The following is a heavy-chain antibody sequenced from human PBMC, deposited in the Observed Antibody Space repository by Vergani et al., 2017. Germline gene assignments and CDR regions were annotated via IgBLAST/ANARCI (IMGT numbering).Heavy chain of an antibody. Sequence: VQLLESGGGLVQPGGSLRLSCAASGFTFSSYGMHWVRQAPGKGLEWVAVIWYDGSNKYYADSVKGRFTISRDNSKNTLYLQMNSLRAEDTAVYYCASEVVANGDAFDIWGQGTMVTVSS. CDR1: GFTFSSYG. CDR3: ASEVVANGDAFDI. J-gene: IGHJ3*02. CDR2: IWYDGSNK. D-gene: IGHD2-15*01. V-gene: IGHV3-33*01.